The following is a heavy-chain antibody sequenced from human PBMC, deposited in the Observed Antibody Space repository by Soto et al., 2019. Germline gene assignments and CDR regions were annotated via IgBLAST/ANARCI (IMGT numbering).Heavy chain of an antibody. CDR3: ARDQSLSRLVAPDY. J-gene: IGHJ4*02. Sequence: ASVKVSCKASGYTFINYDISWVRQAPGQGLEWMGWISAHSGYTEYAQKLQGRVTMTTDTSTSTAYMELRSLRSDDTAVYYCARDQSLSRLVAPDYWGQGTLVTVSS. D-gene: IGHD6-19*01. CDR2: ISAHSGYT. CDR1: GYTFINYD. V-gene: IGHV1-18*01.